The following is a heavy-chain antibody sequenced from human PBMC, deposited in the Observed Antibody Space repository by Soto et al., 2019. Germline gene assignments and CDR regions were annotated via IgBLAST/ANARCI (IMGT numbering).Heavy chain of an antibody. CDR3: GETYYWAY. J-gene: IGHJ4*02. V-gene: IGHV3-23*01. CDR2: ISGSGGST. D-gene: IGHD1-1*01. Sequence: EVQLLESGGGLVQPGGSLRLSCAASGFTFSSYAMSWVRQAPGKGLEWVSAISGSGGSTYYADSVKGRFTISRDNSKNTVHLQMNSLRAEDTAVYYRGETYYWAYWGQGTLVTVSS. CDR1: GFTFSSYA.